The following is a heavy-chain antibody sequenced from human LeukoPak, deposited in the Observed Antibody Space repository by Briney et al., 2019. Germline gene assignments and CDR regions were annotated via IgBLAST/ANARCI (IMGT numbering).Heavy chain of an antibody. CDR1: GFTFSSCA. D-gene: IGHD1-1*01. Sequence: GRSLRLSCAASGFTFSSCAMHWVRQAPGKGLEWVAVIWYDGSNKYYADSVEGRFTISRDNSKNTLYLQMNSLRAEDTAVYYCAKDKVTTGAYNWFDPWGQGTLVTVSS. CDR2: IWYDGSNK. V-gene: IGHV3-33*06. CDR3: AKDKVTTGAYNWFDP. J-gene: IGHJ5*02.